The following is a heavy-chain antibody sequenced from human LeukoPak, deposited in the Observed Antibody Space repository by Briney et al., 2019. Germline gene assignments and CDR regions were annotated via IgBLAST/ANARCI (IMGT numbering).Heavy chain of an antibody. V-gene: IGHV3-53*01. CDR3: ARAPMTTEDY. D-gene: IGHD4-17*01. Sequence: PAGSLRLSCAASGFTFSSYSMNWVRQAPGKGLEWVSVIYSGGGTNYADSVKGRFTISRDRSKNTLYLQMNSLRVEDTAVYYCARAPMTTEDYWGQGTLSPSPQ. J-gene: IGHJ4*02. CDR2: IYSGGGT. CDR1: GFTFSSYS.